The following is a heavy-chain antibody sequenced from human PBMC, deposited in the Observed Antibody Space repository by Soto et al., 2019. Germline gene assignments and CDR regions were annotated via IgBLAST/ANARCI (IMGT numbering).Heavy chain of an antibody. CDR1: GFTFSKYG. V-gene: IGHV3-30*18. Sequence: QVQLVESGGGVVQPGTSLRLSCTASGFTFSKYGIHWVRQAPGRGLEWVAVISNDGSRQHFADSVKGRFTISIDNYRNTVNLQVNSLKPDDTTVYFCSKEYFFAVLSGQSGACDIGSQWTEVTVSS. J-gene: IGHJ3*02. CDR2: ISNDGSRQ. D-gene: IGHD3-3*01. CDR3: SKEYFFAVLSGQSGACDI.